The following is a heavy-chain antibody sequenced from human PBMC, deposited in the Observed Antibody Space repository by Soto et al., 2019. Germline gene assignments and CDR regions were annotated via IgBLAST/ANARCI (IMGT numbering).Heavy chain of an antibody. D-gene: IGHD2-15*01. V-gene: IGHV3-21*01. CDR1: GFNFNSYT. Sequence: EVQLVESGGGLGKRGGSLRLSCAASGFNFNSYTINWVRQAPGKRLGWLSSISSSGYIFSTDSVRGRFTISRDNAKNSVYLQINSLRAEDTAVYFCARDCSGGSCYPGMDVWGQGTTATVSS. CDR3: ARDCSGGSCYPGMDV. J-gene: IGHJ6*02. CDR2: ISSSGYI.